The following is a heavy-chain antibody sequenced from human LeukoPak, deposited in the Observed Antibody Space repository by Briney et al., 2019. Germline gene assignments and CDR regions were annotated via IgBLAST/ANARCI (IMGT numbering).Heavy chain of an antibody. CDR1: GFTFSSYS. CDR2: IHSGGST. CDR3: ARDLGSLGYFDY. D-gene: IGHD3-16*01. Sequence: GGSLRLSCAASGFTFSSYSMNWVRQAPGKGLEWVSLIHSGGSTYYTDSVKGRFIISRDNSKHTLYLQMNSLRAEDTAVYYCARDLGSLGYFDYWGQGTLVTVSS. J-gene: IGHJ4*02. V-gene: IGHV3-53*01.